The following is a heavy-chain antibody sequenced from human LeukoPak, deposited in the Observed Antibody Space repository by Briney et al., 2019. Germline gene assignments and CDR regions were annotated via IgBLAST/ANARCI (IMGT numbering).Heavy chain of an antibody. J-gene: IGHJ4*02. CDR3: ARSAGSREWELGHFDY. D-gene: IGHD1-26*01. Sequence: ASVKVSCKASGYTFTSYYMHWVRQAPGQGLEWMGIINPSGGSTSYAQKFQGRVTMTRDTSTSTVYMELSSLRSEDTAVYYCARSAGSREWELGHFDYWGQGTLVTVSS. CDR1: GYTFTSYY. V-gene: IGHV1-46*01. CDR2: INPSGGST.